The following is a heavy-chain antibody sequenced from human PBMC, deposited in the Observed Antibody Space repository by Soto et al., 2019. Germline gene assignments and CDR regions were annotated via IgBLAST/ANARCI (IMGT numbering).Heavy chain of an antibody. J-gene: IGHJ4*02. CDR2: ISYDGSNK. D-gene: IGHD4-17*01. Sequence: QVQLVESGGGVVQPGRSLRLSCAASGFTFSSYGMHWVRQAPGKGLEWVAVISYDGSNKYYADSVKDRFTISRDNSKNTLYLQMNSLRAEDTAVYYCAKSPLSVTSSYYFDYWGQGTLVTVSS. V-gene: IGHV3-30*18. CDR1: GFTFSSYG. CDR3: AKSPLSVTSSYYFDY.